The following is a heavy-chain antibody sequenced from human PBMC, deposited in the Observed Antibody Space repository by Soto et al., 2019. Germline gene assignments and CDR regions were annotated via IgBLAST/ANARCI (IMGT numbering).Heavy chain of an antibody. CDR2: IYHSGST. CDR1: GGSITSSNW. CDR3: ARSTRSGTTFDY. D-gene: IGHD4-17*01. Sequence: QVQLQESGPGLVKPSGTLSLTCAVCGGSITSSNWWSWVRKPPGKGLEWIGEIYHSGSTHHNPSLKSRATISVDKSKNQSSLKLSSVTAADTAVYYCARSTRSGTTFDYWGQGTLVTASS. J-gene: IGHJ4*02. V-gene: IGHV4-4*02.